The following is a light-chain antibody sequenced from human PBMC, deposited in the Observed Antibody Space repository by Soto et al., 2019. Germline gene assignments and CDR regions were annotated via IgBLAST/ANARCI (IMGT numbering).Light chain of an antibody. CDR3: QQSYNTPVT. Sequence: EIQMTQSPASLSASVEDRVTITCRASQTVRTYLNWYQQKPGKAPKLLIYAASNLQSGVPSRFSGSGSGTDFTLTITSLRPEDFATYWCQQSYNTPVTFGQGTRLEIK. J-gene: IGKJ5*01. CDR1: QTVRTY. V-gene: IGKV1-39*01. CDR2: AAS.